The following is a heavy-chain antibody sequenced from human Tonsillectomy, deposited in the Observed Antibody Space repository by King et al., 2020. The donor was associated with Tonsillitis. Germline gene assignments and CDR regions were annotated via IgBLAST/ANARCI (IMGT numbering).Heavy chain of an antibody. V-gene: IGHV4-31*01. J-gene: IGHJ5*02. Sequence: VQLQESGPGLVKPSQTLSLTCSVSVGSTSSDGYYWCWIRHFPGKCLEWIWNIYYSVGTYYNPSLKSLMTISLDTFENQFSLKLSSVTAADTAVYYCARGKIFGVVVSWFDPWGQGTLVTVSS. CDR3: ARGKIFGVVVSWFDP. CDR2: IYYSVGT. CDR1: VGSTSSDGYY. D-gene: IGHD3-3*01.